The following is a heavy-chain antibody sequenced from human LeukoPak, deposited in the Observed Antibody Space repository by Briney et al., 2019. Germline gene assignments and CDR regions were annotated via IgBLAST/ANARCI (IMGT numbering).Heavy chain of an antibody. V-gene: IGHV3-53*01. Sequence: GGSLRLSGAASGFTVSSYYMSWVRQAPGKGLEWVSVIYSGGSTYYADSVKGRFTISRDNAKNSLYLQMNSLRAEDTAVYYCASEGYGGNSDAFDRWGEGTMVSVSS. CDR1: GFTVSSYY. D-gene: IGHD4-23*01. CDR2: IYSGGST. J-gene: IGHJ3*02. CDR3: ASEGYGGNSDAFDR.